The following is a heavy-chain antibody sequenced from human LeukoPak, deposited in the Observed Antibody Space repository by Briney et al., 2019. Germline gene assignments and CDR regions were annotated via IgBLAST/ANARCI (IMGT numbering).Heavy chain of an antibody. V-gene: IGHV3-53*01. Sequence: GGSLRLSCAASGFTVSSNYMSWVRQAPGKGLEWVSVIYAGGTTYYADSVKGRFTISRDNSKNTVYLQINSLSAEDTAIYYCARETLAGFDYWGQGTLATVSS. CDR1: GFTVSSNY. CDR2: IYAGGTT. CDR3: ARETLAGFDY. J-gene: IGHJ4*02. D-gene: IGHD6-19*01.